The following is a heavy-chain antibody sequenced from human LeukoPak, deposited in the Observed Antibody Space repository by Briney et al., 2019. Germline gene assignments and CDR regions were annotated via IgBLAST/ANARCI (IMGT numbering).Heavy chain of an antibody. J-gene: IGHJ4*02. Sequence: GRSLRLSCAASGFTFDDYAMHWVRQAPGKGLEWVSGISWNSGSIGYADSVKGRFTISRDNAKNSLYLQMNSLRAEDTALYYCAKEHGSSGWYDYWGQGTLVTVSS. CDR3: AKEHGSSGWYDY. V-gene: IGHV3-9*01. CDR2: ISWNSGSI. CDR1: GFTFDDYA. D-gene: IGHD6-19*01.